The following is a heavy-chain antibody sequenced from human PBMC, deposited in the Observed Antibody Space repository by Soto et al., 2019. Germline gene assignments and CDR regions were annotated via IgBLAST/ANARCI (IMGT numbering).Heavy chain of an antibody. CDR3: ARDLGIAVADYYYYGMDV. D-gene: IGHD6-19*01. CDR1: GYTFTSYY. V-gene: IGHV1-46*01. J-gene: IGHJ6*02. CDR2: INPSGGST. Sequence: ASVKVSCKASGYTFTSYYMHWVRQAPGQGLEWMGIINPSGGSTSYAQKFQGRVTMTRDTSTSTVYMELSSLRSEDTAVYYCARDLGIAVADYYYYGMDVWGQGTTVTVSS.